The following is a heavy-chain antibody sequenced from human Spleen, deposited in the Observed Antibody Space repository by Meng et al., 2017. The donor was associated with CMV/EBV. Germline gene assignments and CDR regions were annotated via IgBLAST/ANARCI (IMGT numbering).Heavy chain of an antibody. Sequence: GESLKISCAASGFIVSSNYMTWVRQAPGKGLEWVSVIYSGGSTYYADSVKGRFTISRDNSKNTLFLQMNSLRPEDTAVYYCARRGPCGGDCPPYYYYYGMDVWGQGTMVTVSS. CDR1: GFIVSSNY. CDR2: IYSGGST. CDR3: ARRGPCGGDCPPYYYYYGMDV. J-gene: IGHJ6*02. D-gene: IGHD2-21*01. V-gene: IGHV3-66*02.